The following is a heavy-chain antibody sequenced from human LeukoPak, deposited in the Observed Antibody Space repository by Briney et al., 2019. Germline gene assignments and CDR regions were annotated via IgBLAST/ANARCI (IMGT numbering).Heavy chain of an antibody. CDR2: ISAYNGNT. V-gene: IGHV1-18*01. CDR3: ARADVDSRYFDY. CDR1: GYTFTSYG. D-gene: IGHD5-12*01. J-gene: IGHJ4*02. Sequence: ASVKVSCKASGYTFTSYGISWVRQAPGQGLEWMGWISAYNGNTNYAQKLQGRITMTTETSTTTAYMELRSLRSDDTAVYYCARADVDSRYFDYWGQGTLVTVSS.